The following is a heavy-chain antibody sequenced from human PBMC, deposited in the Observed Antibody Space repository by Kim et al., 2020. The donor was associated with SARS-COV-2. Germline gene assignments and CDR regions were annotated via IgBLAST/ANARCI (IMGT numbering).Heavy chain of an antibody. D-gene: IGHD5-18*01. CDR3: ARRDVSSAVDQRFFYYFGMDV. J-gene: IGHJ6*02. CDR1: GGAFNTYV. Sequence: SVKVSCQASGGAFNTYVITWVRQAPGRGLEWMGRIVPVLNKANYAQTFQGRVTLTADKFTNTAYMELNSLRSDDTAVYYCARRDVSSAVDQRFFYYFGMDVWGQGTTITVSS. V-gene: IGHV1-69*04. CDR2: IVPVLNKA.